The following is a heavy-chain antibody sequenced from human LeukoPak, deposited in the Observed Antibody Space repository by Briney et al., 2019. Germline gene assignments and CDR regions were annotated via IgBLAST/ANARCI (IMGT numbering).Heavy chain of an antibody. Sequence: KSSETLSLTCTVSGGSISSYYWSWIRQPPGKGLEWIGYIYYSGSTSYNPSHKSRVTISVDTSKNQSTLKLSSVPAADTAVYNSAKEWVGELISVRWFDPWGQGTLVTVSS. CDR2: IYYSGST. V-gene: IGHV4-59*01. CDR1: GGSISSYY. J-gene: IGHJ5*02. D-gene: IGHD3-16*01. CDR3: AKEWVGELISVRWFDP.